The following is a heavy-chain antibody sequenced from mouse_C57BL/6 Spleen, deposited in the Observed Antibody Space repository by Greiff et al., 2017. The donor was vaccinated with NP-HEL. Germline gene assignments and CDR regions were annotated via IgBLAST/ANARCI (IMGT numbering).Heavy chain of an antibody. CDR2: IRNNANGYTT. CDR1: GFTFTDYY. Sequence: DVMLVESGGGLVQPGGSLSLSCAASGFTFTDYYMSWVRQPPGKALEWLGFIRNNANGYTTEYSASVKGRFTISRDNSQSILYLQMNALRAEDSATYYCARYDGYSWYFDVWGTGTTVTVSS. J-gene: IGHJ1*03. V-gene: IGHV7-3*01. CDR3: ARYDGYSWYFDV. D-gene: IGHD2-3*01.